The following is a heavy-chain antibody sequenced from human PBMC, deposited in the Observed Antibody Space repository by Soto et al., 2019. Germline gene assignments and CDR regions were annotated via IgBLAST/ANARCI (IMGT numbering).Heavy chain of an antibody. V-gene: IGHV1-18*01. J-gene: IGHJ5*02. CDR1: GYTFTSYG. CDR2: ISAYNGNT. CDR3: ARDQVRFLDTTNWFDP. Sequence: SVKVSCKASGYTFTSYGISWVRQAPVQGLEWMGWISAYNGNTNYAQKLQGRVTMTTDTSTSTAYMELRSLRSDDTAVYYCARDQVRFLDTTNWFDPWGQGTLVTVSS. D-gene: IGHD3-3*01.